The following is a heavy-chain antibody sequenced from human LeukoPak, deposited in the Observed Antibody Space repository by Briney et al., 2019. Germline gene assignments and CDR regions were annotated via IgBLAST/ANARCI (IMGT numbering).Heavy chain of an antibody. Sequence: ASVKVSCKASGYIFTSYYMHWVRQAPGQGLEWMGIINPSGGSTSYTQKFQGRVTMTRDMSTSTVYMELSSLSSEDTAVYYCARAAMVTRGFDAFDIWGQGTMVTVSS. CDR2: INPSGGST. CDR3: ARAAMVTRGFDAFDI. J-gene: IGHJ3*02. D-gene: IGHD5-18*01. CDR1: GYIFTSYY. V-gene: IGHV1-46*01.